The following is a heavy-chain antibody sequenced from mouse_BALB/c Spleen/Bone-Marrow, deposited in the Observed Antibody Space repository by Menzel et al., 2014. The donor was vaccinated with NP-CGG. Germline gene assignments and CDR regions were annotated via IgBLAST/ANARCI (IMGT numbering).Heavy chain of an antibody. D-gene: IGHD2-10*02. J-gene: IGHJ3*01. CDR3: ARDVGYGNYFVY. Sequence: DVMLVESGGGSVQPGDSLRLSCATSGFTFGDFYMEWVRQPPGKRLEWIATSRNRAKYYTTEYSASVKGRFIVSRDTSQSVLYLQMNALSAEDTAIYYCARDVGYGNYFVYWGQGTLVTVSA. CDR2: SRNRAKYYTT. CDR1: GFTFGDFY. V-gene: IGHV7-1*02.